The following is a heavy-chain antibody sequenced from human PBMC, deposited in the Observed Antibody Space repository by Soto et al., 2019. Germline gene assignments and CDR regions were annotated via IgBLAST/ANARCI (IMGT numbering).Heavy chain of an antibody. CDR1: GDSVSSGSYY. CDR2: LYYTGTT. J-gene: IGHJ6*02. CDR3: ARTFCSTTSCQAHGMDV. Sequence: QVQLQESGPGLVKPSETLSLTCTVSGDSVSSGSYYWTWIRQPPGKGLEWIGYLYYTGTTNYNPSLMRRVTMSLDTSSNQFSLRLGSVTAADTAVYFCARTFCSTTSCQAHGMDVWGQGTAVTVSS. V-gene: IGHV4-61*01. D-gene: IGHD2-2*01.